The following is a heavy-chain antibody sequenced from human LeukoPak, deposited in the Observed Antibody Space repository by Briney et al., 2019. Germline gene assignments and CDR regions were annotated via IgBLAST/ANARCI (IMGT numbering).Heavy chain of an antibody. CDR3: ARERYHSASYYGMDV. J-gene: IGHJ6*02. CDR2: IESGSNT. D-gene: IGHD2-2*01. V-gene: IGHV3-66*01. CDR1: GFTISDNY. Sequence: PGGSLRLSCAASGFTISDNYMRWVREAPGEGLEWVSSIESGSNTYSTDPVKGRFTISRDKSRNTLLLQMTNLRVADTGGYYCARERYHSASYYGMDVWGQGTTVTVFS.